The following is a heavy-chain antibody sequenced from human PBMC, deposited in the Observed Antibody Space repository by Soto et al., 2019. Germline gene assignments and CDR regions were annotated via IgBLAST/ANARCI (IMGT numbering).Heavy chain of an antibody. V-gene: IGHV1-69*13. CDR2: IIPIFGTA. Sequence: ASVKVSCKASGGTFSSYAISWVRQAPGQGLEWMGGIIPIFGTANYAQKFQGRVTITADESTSTAYMELSSLRSEGTAVYYCARAGSSSSPYYYGMDVWGQGTTVTVSS. CDR1: GGTFSSYA. J-gene: IGHJ6*02. CDR3: ARAGSSSSPYYYGMDV. D-gene: IGHD6-6*01.